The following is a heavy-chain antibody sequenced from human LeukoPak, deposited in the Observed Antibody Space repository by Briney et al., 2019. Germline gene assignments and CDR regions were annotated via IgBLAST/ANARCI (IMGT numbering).Heavy chain of an antibody. D-gene: IGHD1-26*01. CDR1: GFTFSDTW. V-gene: IGHV3-74*01. Sequence: PGGSLRLSCAASGFTFSDTWMHWVRQAPGEGLVWVSRIRSDGSDTRYAESVKGRFTISRDNAKNTLYLQMNSLRAEDTAVYYCAKIVGGIDYWGQGTLVTVSS. CDR2: IRSDGSDT. J-gene: IGHJ4*02. CDR3: AKIVGGIDY.